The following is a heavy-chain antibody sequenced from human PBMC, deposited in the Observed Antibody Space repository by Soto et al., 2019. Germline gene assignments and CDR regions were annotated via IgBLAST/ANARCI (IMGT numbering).Heavy chain of an antibody. J-gene: IGHJ4*02. Sequence: GGSLRLSCAASGFTFSSYDMNWVRQAPGKGLEWVSGVSASGSITSYADSAKGRFTTSRDNAKNTVFLQMTGLRAEDTAVYFCAKGDCSGGRCYRGFDYWGQGTLVTVSS. CDR3: AKGDCSGGRCYRGFDY. V-gene: IGHV3-23*01. D-gene: IGHD2-15*01. CDR1: GFTFSSYD. CDR2: VSASGSIT.